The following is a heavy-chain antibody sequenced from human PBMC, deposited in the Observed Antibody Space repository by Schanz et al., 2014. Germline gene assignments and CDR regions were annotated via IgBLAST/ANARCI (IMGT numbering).Heavy chain of an antibody. CDR1: GDSITSNRW. CDR3: ARGDISGYNGGRMDT. J-gene: IGHJ5*02. D-gene: IGHD5-12*01. V-gene: IGHV4-4*02. CDR2: IYHSGRT. Sequence: QVQLQESGPGLVKPSGTLSLTCAVSGDSITSNRWWSWVRQPPGKGLEWIGEIYHSGRTNYDPSRKSRVTISMDNSNNQLSLKVSSVTAADTAIYYCARGDISGYNGGRMDTWGQGTLVTVSS.